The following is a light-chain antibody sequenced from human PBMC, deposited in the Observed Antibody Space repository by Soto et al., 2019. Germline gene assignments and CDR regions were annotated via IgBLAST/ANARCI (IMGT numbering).Light chain of an antibody. V-gene: IGLV2-14*01. CDR3: SSHTSSSTPV. J-gene: IGLJ3*02. CDR2: EVS. CDR1: SSDVGGYNF. Sequence: QSALTQPASVSGSPGQSITISCTGTSSDVGGYNFVSWYQQHPGKAPKLMIYEVSNRPSGVSNRFSGSKSGNTASLTISGLQAEDEGDYFCSSHTSSSTPVFGAGTKLTVL.